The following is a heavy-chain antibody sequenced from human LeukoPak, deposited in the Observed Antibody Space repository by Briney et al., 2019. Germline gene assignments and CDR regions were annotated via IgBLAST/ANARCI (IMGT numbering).Heavy chain of an antibody. D-gene: IGHD6-13*01. CDR3: ARHMAAAGTYYYYYYMDV. J-gene: IGHJ6*03. V-gene: IGHV4-34*01. CDR1: GGSFSGYY. Sequence: PSETLSLTCAAYGGSFSGYYWSWIRQPPGKGLEWIGEINHSGSTNYNPSLKSRVTISVDTSKNQFSLKLSSVTAADTAVYYCARHMAAAGTYYYYYYMDVWGKGTTVTVSS. CDR2: INHSGST.